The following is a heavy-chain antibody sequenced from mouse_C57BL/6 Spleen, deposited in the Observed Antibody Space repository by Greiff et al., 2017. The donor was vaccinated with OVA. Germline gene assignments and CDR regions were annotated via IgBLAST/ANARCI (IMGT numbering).Heavy chain of an antibody. J-gene: IGHJ2*01. CDR1: GFSLTSYG. D-gene: IGHD2-4*01. CDR2: IWRGGST. CDR3: AKEDDYDGDYFDY. Sequence: VKLMESGPGLVQPSQSLSITCTVSGFSLTSYGVHWVRQSPGKGLEWLGVIWRGGSTDYNAAFMSRLSITKDNSKSQVFFKMNSLQADDTAIYYCAKEDDYDGDYFDYWGQGTTLTVSS. V-gene: IGHV2-5*01.